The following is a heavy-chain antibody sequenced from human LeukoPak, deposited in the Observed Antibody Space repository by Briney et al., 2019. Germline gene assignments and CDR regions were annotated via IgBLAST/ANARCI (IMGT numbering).Heavy chain of an antibody. CDR1: VGTCISYA. Sequence: ASVKVSCKASVGTCISYAISWVRQAPGQGLEWVGGIIPIFGTANYAQKFQGRVTITADESTSTAYMELSSLRSEDTAVYYCAREVKSSSWPSTFDYWGQGTLVTVSS. D-gene: IGHD6-13*01. J-gene: IGHJ4*02. V-gene: IGHV1-69*13. CDR2: IIPIFGTA. CDR3: AREVKSSSWPSTFDY.